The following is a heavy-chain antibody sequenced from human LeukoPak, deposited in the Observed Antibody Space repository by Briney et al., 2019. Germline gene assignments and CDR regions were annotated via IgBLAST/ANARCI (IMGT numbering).Heavy chain of an antibody. Sequence: PGGSLRLSCAASGFTFSSYAMSWVRQAPGKGLEGVSAISGSGGSTYYADSVKGRFTISRDNSKNTLYLQMNSLRAEDTAVYYCAKDSSSWYSYNWFDPWGQGTLVTVSS. CDR2: ISGSGGST. CDR1: GFTFSSYA. CDR3: AKDSSSWYSYNWFDP. J-gene: IGHJ5*02. V-gene: IGHV3-23*01. D-gene: IGHD6-13*01.